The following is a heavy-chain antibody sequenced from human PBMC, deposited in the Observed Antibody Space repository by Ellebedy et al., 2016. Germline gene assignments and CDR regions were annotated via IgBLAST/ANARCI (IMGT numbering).Heavy chain of an antibody. CDR1: GGSTSSGGSY. Sequence: SETLSLXXTVSGGSTSSGGSYWSWIRQHPGKGLEWIGYIYNSGSTNYSPSLKSRVTISVDTSKNQFSLILSSVTAADTAVYYCARQIVVVVATRDYYGLDVWGQGTTITVSS. D-gene: IGHD2-15*01. J-gene: IGHJ6*02. CDR3: ARQIVVVVATRDYYGLDV. V-gene: IGHV4-61*08. CDR2: IYNSGST.